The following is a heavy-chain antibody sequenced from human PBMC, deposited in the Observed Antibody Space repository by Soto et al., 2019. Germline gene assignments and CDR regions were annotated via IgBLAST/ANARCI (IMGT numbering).Heavy chain of an antibody. CDR3: SRGASSGNSLFDS. V-gene: IGHV3-48*02. D-gene: IGHD1-26*01. Sequence: EVQLVESGGGLVQPGGSLRLSCAVSGFTFSTYSMNWVRQAPGKGLEWVSFISTSGSSIYYADSVKGRFTISRDNAKNSLYLQINSLRDENTALYYCSRGASSGNSLFDSWGQGTLVTVSS. CDR2: ISTSGSSI. J-gene: IGHJ4*02. CDR1: GFTFSTYS.